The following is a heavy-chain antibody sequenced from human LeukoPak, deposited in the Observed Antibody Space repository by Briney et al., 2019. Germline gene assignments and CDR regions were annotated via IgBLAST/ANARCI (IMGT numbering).Heavy chain of an antibody. J-gene: IGHJ4*02. CDR2: ISYDGSNK. Sequence: GGSLRLSRAASGFTFSSYGMHWVRQAPGKGLEWVAVISYDGSNKYYADSVKGRFTISRDNSKNTLYLQMNSLRAEDTAVYYCASGDPLSTIFDYWGQGTLVTVSS. D-gene: IGHD2-2*01. CDR1: GFTFSSYG. V-gene: IGHV3-30*03. CDR3: ASGDPLSTIFDY.